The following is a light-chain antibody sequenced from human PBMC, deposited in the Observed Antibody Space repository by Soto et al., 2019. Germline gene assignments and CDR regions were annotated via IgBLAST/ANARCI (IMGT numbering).Light chain of an antibody. J-gene: IGKJ4*01. CDR1: QSVSSK. V-gene: IGKV3-15*01. CDR2: GAS. CDR3: QQYINWPLT. Sequence: EIVMTQSPATLSVSPGERVTLSCRASQSVSSKLAWYQQKPGQAPGLLIYGASSRTTGLPARFSGSGSGTEFTLTISSLQSEDFAVYYCQQYINWPLTFGGGAKVEIK.